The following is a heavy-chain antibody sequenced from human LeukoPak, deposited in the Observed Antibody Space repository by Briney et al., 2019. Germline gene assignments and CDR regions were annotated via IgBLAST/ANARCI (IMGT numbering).Heavy chain of an antibody. CDR3: ARGGYSGYELALNWFDP. CDR2: IIPIFGTA. Sequence: ASVKVSCKASGGTFSSYAISWVRQAPGQGLEGMGGIIPIFGTANYAQKFQGRVTITTDESTSTAYMELSSLRSEDTAVYYCARGGYSGYELALNWFDPWGQGTLVTVSS. J-gene: IGHJ5*02. D-gene: IGHD5-12*01. CDR1: GGTFSSYA. V-gene: IGHV1-69*05.